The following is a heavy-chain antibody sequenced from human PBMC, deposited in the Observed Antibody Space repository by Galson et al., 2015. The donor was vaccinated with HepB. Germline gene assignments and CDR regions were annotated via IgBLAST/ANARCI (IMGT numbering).Heavy chain of an antibody. J-gene: IGHJ4*02. CDR3: AKDMDVGVAAGTDSLFDY. Sequence: LRLSCAASGFTFDDYTMHWVRQAPGEGLEWVSLISWDGGSTYYADSVKGRFTISRNNSKNSLYLQMNSLRTEDTALYYCAKDMDVGVAAGTDSLFDYWGQGTLVTVSS. D-gene: IGHD6-13*01. CDR2: ISWDGGST. CDR1: GFTFDDYT. V-gene: IGHV3-43*01.